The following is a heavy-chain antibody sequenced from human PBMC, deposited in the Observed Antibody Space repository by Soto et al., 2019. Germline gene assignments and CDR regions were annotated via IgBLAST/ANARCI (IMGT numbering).Heavy chain of an antibody. J-gene: IGHJ6*02. CDR3: ARDPSYYGMDV. Sequence: ASVKVSCKASGYTFTSNGISWVRQAPGQRLEWMGWINAGNGNTKYSQKFQGRVTITRDTSASTAYMELSSLRSEDTAVYYCARDPSYYGMDVWGQGTTVTVSS. CDR1: GYTFTSNG. CDR2: INAGNGNT. V-gene: IGHV1-3*01.